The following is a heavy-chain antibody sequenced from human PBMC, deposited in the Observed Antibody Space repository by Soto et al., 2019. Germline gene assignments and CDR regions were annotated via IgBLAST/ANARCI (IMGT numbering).Heavy chain of an antibody. Sequence: GASVKVSCKASGYTFTTYGINWVRQAPGQGLEWMGWVSPCNGDTTYAQKVQGRVTMTTDTSTTTAYLELRSLRSDDTAVYYCAREVGHMDVWGQGTTVTVSS. V-gene: IGHV1-18*04. CDR1: GYTFTTYG. CDR3: AREVGHMDV. J-gene: IGHJ6*02. CDR2: VSPCNGDT. D-gene: IGHD2-2*01.